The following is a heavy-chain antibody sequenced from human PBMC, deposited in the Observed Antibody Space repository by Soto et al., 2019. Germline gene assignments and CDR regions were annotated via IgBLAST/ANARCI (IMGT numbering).Heavy chain of an antibody. CDR3: AKDAMIDALDYYGMDV. D-gene: IGHD3-22*01. Sequence: PGGSLRLSCAASGFTFSSYGMHWVRQAPGKGLEWVAVISYDGSNKYYADSVKGRFTISRDNSKNTLYLQMNSLRAEDTAVYYCAKDAMIDALDYYGMDVWGQGNTVTVSS. CDR1: GFTFSSYG. CDR2: ISYDGSNK. J-gene: IGHJ6*02. V-gene: IGHV3-30*18.